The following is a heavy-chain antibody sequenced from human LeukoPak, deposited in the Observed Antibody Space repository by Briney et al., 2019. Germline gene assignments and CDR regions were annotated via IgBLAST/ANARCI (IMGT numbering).Heavy chain of an antibody. J-gene: IGHJ4*02. CDR1: GGSISSSSYY. D-gene: IGHD6-13*01. V-gene: IGHV4-39*07. CDR3: ARAMGGAGTVTDY. CDR2: IYYSGST. Sequence: PSETLSLTCTVSGGSISSSSYYWGWIRHPPGKGLEGIGSIYYSGSTYYNPSLKSRVTISVDTSKNQFSLKLSSVTAADTAVYYCARAMGGAGTVTDYWGQGTLVTVSS.